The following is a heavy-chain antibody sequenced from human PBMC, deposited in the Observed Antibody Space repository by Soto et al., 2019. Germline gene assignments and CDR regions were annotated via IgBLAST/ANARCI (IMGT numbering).Heavy chain of an antibody. J-gene: IGHJ6*02. V-gene: IGHV1-3*05. Sequence: QVQLVQSGAEEKKPGASVKVSCKASGYTFTSYAMHWVLQAPGQRLEWMGWINAGNGNTKYSQKFQGRVTITRDTSASTAYMELSSVRSEDTGVYYCSRVYDIWGRMDGWSPGTTVSVSS. CDR2: INAGNGNT. CDR3: SRVYDIWGRMDG. CDR1: GYTFTSYA. D-gene: IGHD3-9*01.